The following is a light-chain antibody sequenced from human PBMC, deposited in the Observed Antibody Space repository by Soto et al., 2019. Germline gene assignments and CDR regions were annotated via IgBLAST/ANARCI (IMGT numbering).Light chain of an antibody. Sequence: QAVVTQEPALTVSPGGTVTLTCASSSGPVTSGHWPYWFQQKPGQAPQTLIYDTVRKQSSTPARFSASLLGDKAALTLSGAQPEDEAEYFCSLSYGGFRVFGGGTKLTVL. CDR3: SLSYGGFRV. V-gene: IGLV7-46*01. J-gene: IGLJ3*02. CDR1: SGPVTSGHW. CDR2: DTV.